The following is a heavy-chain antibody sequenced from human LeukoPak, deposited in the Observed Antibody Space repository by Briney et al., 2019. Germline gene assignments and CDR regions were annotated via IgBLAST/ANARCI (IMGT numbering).Heavy chain of an antibody. Sequence: GGSLRLSCAASGFTFSNNGMTWVRQAPGKGMEWVTGISDGGDTTYDAGSVKGRLTVSRDNSKNILYLQMNSLRAEDTAIYYCAKTQGFFDHWGQESLVTVSS. CDR2: ISDGGDTT. J-gene: IGHJ4*02. V-gene: IGHV3-23*01. CDR3: AKTQGFFDH. CDR1: GFTFSNNG.